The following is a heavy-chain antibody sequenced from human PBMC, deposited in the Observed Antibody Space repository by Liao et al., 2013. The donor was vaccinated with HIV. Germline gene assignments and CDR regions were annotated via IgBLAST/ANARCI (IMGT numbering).Heavy chain of an antibody. CDR1: GGSISSYY. D-gene: IGHD2-21*01. CDR2: INHSGST. V-gene: IGHV4-34*10. J-gene: IGHJ3*02. Sequence: QVQLQESGPGLVKPSETLSLTCTVSGGSISSYYWNWIRQVPGKGLEWIGEINHSGSTNYNPSLKSRITISVDTSKNQFSLKLSSVTAADTAVYYCARKGVVIANDAFDIWGQGTMVTVSS. CDR3: ARKGVVIANDAFDI.